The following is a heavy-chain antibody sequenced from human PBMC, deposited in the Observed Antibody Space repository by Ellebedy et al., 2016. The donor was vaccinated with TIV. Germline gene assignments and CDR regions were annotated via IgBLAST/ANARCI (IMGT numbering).Heavy chain of an antibody. D-gene: IGHD1-26*01. CDR1: GFNLRSHW. CDR2: IRQEGDEI. J-gene: IGHJ5*02. CDR3: ARRASYGNYAVQVNPWFDP. Sequence: GESLKIPCAASGFNLRSHWMTWVRQAPGKGLEWVAKIRQEGDEIYYVESVKCRFNISRDNTKNSLFLQMNSLRVEDTAVYYCARRASYGNYAVQVNPWFDPWGQGTLVTGSS. V-gene: IGHV3-7*01.